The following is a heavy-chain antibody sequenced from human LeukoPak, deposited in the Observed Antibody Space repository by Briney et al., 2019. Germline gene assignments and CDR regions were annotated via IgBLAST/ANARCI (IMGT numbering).Heavy chain of an antibody. Sequence: GGSLRLSCAASGFTFSSFGMHWVRQAPGKGLEWVAVISFDGSSKYYADSVKGRFTTSRDNSKNTLYLQMNSLRAEDTAVYYCARSTSGWYEGHFDYWAQGTLVTVSS. J-gene: IGHJ4*02. V-gene: IGHV3-30*03. CDR1: GFTFSSFG. CDR2: ISFDGSSK. D-gene: IGHD6-19*01. CDR3: ARSTSGWYEGHFDY.